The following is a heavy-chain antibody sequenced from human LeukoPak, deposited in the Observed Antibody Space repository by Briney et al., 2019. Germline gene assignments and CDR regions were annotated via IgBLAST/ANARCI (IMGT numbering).Heavy chain of an antibody. CDR3: CLGGWLDY. V-gene: IGHV3-7*01. CDR1: GFTFSTYW. Sequence: GGSLRLSCAASGFTFSTYWMSWVRQAPGKGLEWVANIKEDGSEKYYVDSVRGRFTISRDNAKNSLYLQMNSLRAEDTAVYYCCLGGWLDYWGQGTLVTVSS. CDR2: IKEDGSEK. J-gene: IGHJ4*02. D-gene: IGHD6-19*01.